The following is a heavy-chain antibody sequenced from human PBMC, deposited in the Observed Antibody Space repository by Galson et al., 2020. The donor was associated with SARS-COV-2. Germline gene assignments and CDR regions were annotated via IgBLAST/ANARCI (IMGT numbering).Heavy chain of an antibody. D-gene: IGHD3-22*01. CDR3: AKRHRDSSGFDY. V-gene: IGHV3-23*01. J-gene: IGHJ4*02. CDR1: GFTFSSYA. CDR2: ISGSGSAT. Sequence: GGSLRLSCAASGFTFSSYAMNWLRQAPGKGLEWVSGISGSGSATYFAGSVKGRFTISRDNSQNTLYLQMNGLRGEDTAIYYCAKRHRDSSGFDYWGQGTLVTVSS.